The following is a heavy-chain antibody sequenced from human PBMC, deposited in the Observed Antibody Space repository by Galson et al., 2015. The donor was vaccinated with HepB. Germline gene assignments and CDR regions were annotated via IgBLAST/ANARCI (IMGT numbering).Heavy chain of an antibody. CDR1: GFTFSSYW. V-gene: IGHV3-7*03. CDR3: ARVEGYSGRYYYYGMDV. D-gene: IGHD2-15*01. J-gene: IGHJ6*02. Sequence: SLRLSCAASGFTFSSYWMSWVRQAPGKGLEWVANIKQDGSEKYYVDSVKGRFTISRDNAKNSLYLRMNSLRAEDTAVYYCARVEGYSGRYYYYGMDVWGQGTTVTVSS. CDR2: IKQDGSEK.